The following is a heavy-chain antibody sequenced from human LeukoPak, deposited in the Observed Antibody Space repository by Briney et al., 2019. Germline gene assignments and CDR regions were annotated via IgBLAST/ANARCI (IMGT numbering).Heavy chain of an antibody. CDR2: VYASGST. Sequence: PSETLSLTCTVSGASISSSRYYWSWIRQPAGKGLEWIGRVYASGSTNYKPSLKSRVTISIDTSKNQFSLKLASVIAADTAVYFCARDPDYDFWSDSPHWGQGILVTVSS. CDR3: ARDPDYDFWSDSPH. CDR1: GASISSSRYY. D-gene: IGHD3-3*01. J-gene: IGHJ4*02. V-gene: IGHV4-61*02.